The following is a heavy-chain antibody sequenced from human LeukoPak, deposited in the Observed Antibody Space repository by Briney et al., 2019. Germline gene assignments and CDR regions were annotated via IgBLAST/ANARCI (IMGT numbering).Heavy chain of an antibody. CDR1: GFTFGSYW. CDR2: INSDGRST. J-gene: IGHJ4*02. CDR3: ARDRAAMDYFDY. Sequence: GGSLRLSCAASGFTFGSYWMHWVRQAPGKGLVWVSRINSDGRSTSYADSVKGRFTISRDNAKNTLYLQMNSLRAEDTAVYYCARDRAAMDYFDYWGQGTLVTVSS. D-gene: IGHD2-2*03. V-gene: IGHV3-74*01.